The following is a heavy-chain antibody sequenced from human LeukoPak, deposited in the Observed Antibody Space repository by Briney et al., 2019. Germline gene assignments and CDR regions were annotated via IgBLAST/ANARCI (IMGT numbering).Heavy chain of an antibody. Sequence: PGGSLRLSCAASGFTFDSYGMNWVRQAPGKGLEWVSGISGSGVYTYYADSVKGRFTISRDNSKNTLYLLMNSLRVDDTAVYYCAKAVDLATISVDIWGRGTMVTVSS. CDR3: AKAVDLATISVDI. CDR1: GFTFDSYG. D-gene: IGHD5-24*01. V-gene: IGHV3-23*01. CDR2: ISGSGVYT. J-gene: IGHJ3*02.